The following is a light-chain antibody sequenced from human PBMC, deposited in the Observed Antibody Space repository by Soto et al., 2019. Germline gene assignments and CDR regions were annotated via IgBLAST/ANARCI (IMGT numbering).Light chain of an antibody. CDR2: GAS. Sequence: EIVLTQSPGTLSLSPGERATLACRASQSVYKNFLAWYQQIPGQAPRLLINGASNRATGIPDRFSGSGSGTDFSLTIDRLEPEDFAVYFCLQYGSSPPTFGGGTKVAIK. CDR3: LQYGSSPPT. J-gene: IGKJ4*01. CDR1: QSVYKNF. V-gene: IGKV3-20*01.